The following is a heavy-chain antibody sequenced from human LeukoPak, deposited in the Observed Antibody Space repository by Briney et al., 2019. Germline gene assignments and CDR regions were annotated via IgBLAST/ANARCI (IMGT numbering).Heavy chain of an antibody. CDR1: GFTFSSYA. CDR2: ISYDGSNK. J-gene: IGHJ4*02. CDR3: ARDRVTMVRGDNDY. Sequence: GGSLRLSCAASGFTFSSYAMHWVRQAPGKGLEWVAVISYDGSNKFYADSVKGRFTLSRDNSKNTLYLQMNSLRIEDTAVYYCARDRVTMVRGDNDYWGQGTLVTVSP. D-gene: IGHD3-10*01. V-gene: IGHV3-30-3*01.